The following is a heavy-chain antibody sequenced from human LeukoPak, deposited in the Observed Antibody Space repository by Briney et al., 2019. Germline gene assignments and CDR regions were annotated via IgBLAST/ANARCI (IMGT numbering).Heavy chain of an antibody. CDR2: INHSGST. Sequence: SETLSLTCAVYGGSFSGYYWSWIRQPPGKGLEWIGEINHSGSTNYNPSLKSRVTISVDTSKNQFSLKLSSVTAADTAVYYCARGRYCSGGSCSPRGDYWGQGTLVTVSS. V-gene: IGHV4-34*01. J-gene: IGHJ4*02. D-gene: IGHD2-15*01. CDR3: ARGRYCSGGSCSPRGDY. CDR1: GGSFSGYY.